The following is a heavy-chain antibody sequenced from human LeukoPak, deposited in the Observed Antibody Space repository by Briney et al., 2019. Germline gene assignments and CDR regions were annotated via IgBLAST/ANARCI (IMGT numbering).Heavy chain of an antibody. CDR2: ISGSAGST. J-gene: IGHJ4*02. CDR3: AKAPGGIVGY. Sequence: GGSLRLSCAASGFTFSSSAMSWVRQAPGKGLEWVSSISGSAGSTYYADSVKGRFTISRDNSKNTLYLQMNSLRAEDTAVYFCAKAPGGIVGYWGQGTLVTVTS. V-gene: IGHV3-23*01. D-gene: IGHD3-16*01. CDR1: GFTFSSSA.